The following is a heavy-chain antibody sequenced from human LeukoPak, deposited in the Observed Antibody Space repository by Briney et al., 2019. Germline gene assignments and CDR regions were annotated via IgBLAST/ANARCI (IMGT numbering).Heavy chain of an antibody. CDR3: AKDRRIAGYYYMDV. J-gene: IGHJ6*03. CDR2: IWYDGSNK. CDR1: GFTFSSYV. Sequence: GGSLRLSCAASGFTFSSYVMHWVRQAPGKGLECVAVIWYDGSNKYYADSVKGRFTISRDNSKNTLYLQMNSLRAEDTAVYYCAKDRRIAGYYYMDVWGKGTTVTVSS. V-gene: IGHV3-33*06. D-gene: IGHD6-13*01.